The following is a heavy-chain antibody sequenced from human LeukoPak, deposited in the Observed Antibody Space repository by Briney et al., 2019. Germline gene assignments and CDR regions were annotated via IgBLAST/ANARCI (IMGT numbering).Heavy chain of an antibody. CDR3: ARLGGSGDTFDI. CDR1: GGSISSSNYY. V-gene: IGHV4-39*01. Sequence: SETLSLTCTVSGGSISSSNYYWGWIRQPPGKGLEWIGCIYSSGRTYYNPSLVSRVTVSVDTSKSQFSLKLSSVAAPDTAVYYCARLGGSGDTFDIWGQGTMVTVSS. J-gene: IGHJ3*02. D-gene: IGHD3-10*01. CDR2: IYSSGRT.